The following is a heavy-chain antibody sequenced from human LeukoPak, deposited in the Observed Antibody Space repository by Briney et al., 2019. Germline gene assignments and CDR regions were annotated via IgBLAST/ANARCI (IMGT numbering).Heavy chain of an antibody. J-gene: IGHJ4*02. V-gene: IGHV4-34*01. CDR2: INHSGST. CDR1: GGSFSAYY. D-gene: IGHD6-13*01. Sequence: SETLSLTCAVYGGSFSAYYWSWIRQPPGKGLEWIGEINHSGSTNYNPSLKSRVTISVDTSNNQFSLKLTSVTAADTAVYFCARHGLRQQLVQSFDYWGQGTLVTASS. CDR3: ARHGLRQQLVQSFDY.